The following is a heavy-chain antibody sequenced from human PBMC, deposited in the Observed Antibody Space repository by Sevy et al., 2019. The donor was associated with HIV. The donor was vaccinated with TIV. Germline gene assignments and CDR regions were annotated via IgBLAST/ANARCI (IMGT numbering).Heavy chain of an antibody. D-gene: IGHD1-26*01. Sequence: SETLSLTCAVSGGSMTSLYWNWIRQPPGKGLEWIANIYYNGHVNYNPSLKSWVTLSLDTSKNQFSLRLSSVTAADTAMYYCTGENAWGRGYSWGQGTLVTVSS. CDR2: IYYNGHV. CDR3: TGENAWGRGYS. V-gene: IGHV4-59*08. J-gene: IGHJ4*02. CDR1: GGSMTSLY.